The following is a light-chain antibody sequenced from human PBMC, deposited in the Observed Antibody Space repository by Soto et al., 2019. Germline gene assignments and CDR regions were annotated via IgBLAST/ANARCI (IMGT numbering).Light chain of an antibody. CDR2: LGS. V-gene: IGKV2-28*01. CDR1: QSLLHSNGYNY. J-gene: IGKJ3*01. CDR3: MQALQTRIT. Sequence: DIVMTQSPLSLPVTPGEPASISCRSSQSLLHSNGYNYLDWYLQKPGQSPQLLIYLGSNRASGVPDRFSGSGSGTDFTLKISRVEAGDVGVYYCMQALQTRITFGPGNKVDIK.